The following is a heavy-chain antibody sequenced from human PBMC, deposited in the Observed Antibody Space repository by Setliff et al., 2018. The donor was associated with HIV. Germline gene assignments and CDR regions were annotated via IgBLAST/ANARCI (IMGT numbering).Heavy chain of an antibody. V-gene: IGHV4-4*08. CDR3: ASLFHDTSAPWLYYFDY. J-gene: IGHJ4*02. Sequence: SETLSLTCTVSGGSISSYFWSWIRQPPGKGLEWIGYIYTNGSTNYNPSLKSRITISVDTSKNQFSLRLSSVTAADTALYYCASLFHDTSAPWLYYFDYWGQGTLVTVSS. D-gene: IGHD3-22*01. CDR2: IYTNGST. CDR1: GGSISSYF.